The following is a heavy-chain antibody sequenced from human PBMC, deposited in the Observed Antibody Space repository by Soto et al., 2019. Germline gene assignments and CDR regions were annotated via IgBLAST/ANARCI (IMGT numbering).Heavy chain of an antibody. J-gene: IGHJ4*02. CDR3: TSRIKTTNDY. D-gene: IGHD1-1*01. CDR1: GFTFTNAW. V-gene: IGHV3-15*07. CDR2: VKTKADGGTT. Sequence: EVQLVESGGGLVKPGESLRLSCAASGFTFTNAWMNWVRQAPGKGPEWVGRVKTKADGGTTDYAAPAKGRFTISRDDSINTVYLQMNSLKIEDTAVYNCTSRIKTTNDYWGQGTLVTVSS.